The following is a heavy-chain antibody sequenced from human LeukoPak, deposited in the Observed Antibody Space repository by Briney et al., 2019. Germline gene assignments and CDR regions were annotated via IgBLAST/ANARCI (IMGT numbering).Heavy chain of an antibody. V-gene: IGHV3-48*01. J-gene: IGHJ4*02. CDR2: ISTRSSTI. D-gene: IGHD5-18*01. CDR3: ARDADTSMIPLVDY. CDR1: GFSMSIHW. Sequence: GGSLRLSCVVSGFSMSIHWMSWVRQAPGKGLEWVSYISTRSSTIYYADSVKGRFTISRDDAKNSLYLQMNSLRAEDTAVYYCARDADTSMIPLVDYWGQGTLVTVSS.